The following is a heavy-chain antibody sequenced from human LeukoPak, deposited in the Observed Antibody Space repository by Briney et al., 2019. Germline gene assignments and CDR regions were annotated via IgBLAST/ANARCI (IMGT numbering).Heavy chain of an antibody. J-gene: IGHJ4*02. CDR2: INHSGST. D-gene: IGHD3-10*01. Sequence: PSETLSLTCAVYGGSFSGYYWSWIRQPPGKGLEWIGEINHSGSTNYNPSLKSRVTMSINTSKNQFSLKLSSVTAADTAVYYCARRKGMVRVFDYWGQGTLVTVSS. CDR1: GGSFSGYY. V-gene: IGHV4-34*01. CDR3: ARRKGMVRVFDY.